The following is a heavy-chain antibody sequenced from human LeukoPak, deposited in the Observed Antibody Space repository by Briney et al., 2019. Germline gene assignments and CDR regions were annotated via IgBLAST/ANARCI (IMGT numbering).Heavy chain of an antibody. CDR1: GGSISSGGYS. Sequence: PSETLSLTCAVSGGSISSGGYSWSWIRQPPGKGLEWIGYIYHSGSTYYNPSLKSRVTISVDRSKSQFSLKLSSVTAADTAVYYCAREGHSSSSRGYFDYWGQGTLVTVSS. V-gene: IGHV4-30-2*01. D-gene: IGHD6-6*01. CDR2: IYHSGST. J-gene: IGHJ4*02. CDR3: AREGHSSSSRGYFDY.